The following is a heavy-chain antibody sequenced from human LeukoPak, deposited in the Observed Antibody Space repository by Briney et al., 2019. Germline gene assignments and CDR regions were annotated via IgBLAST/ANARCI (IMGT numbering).Heavy chain of an antibody. CDR1: GGSFSGYY. CDR2: INHSGST. Sequence: SETLSLTCAVCGGSFSGYYWSWIRQPPGKGLEWIGEINHSGSTNYNPSLKGRVTISVDTSKNQFSLKLSSVTAADTAVYYCARGLIIRMVRGAVWFDPWGQGTLVTVSS. D-gene: IGHD3-10*01. CDR3: ARGLIIRMVRGAVWFDP. V-gene: IGHV4-34*01. J-gene: IGHJ5*02.